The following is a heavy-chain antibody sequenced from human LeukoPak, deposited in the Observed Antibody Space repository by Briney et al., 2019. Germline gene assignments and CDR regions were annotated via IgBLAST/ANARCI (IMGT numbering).Heavy chain of an antibody. V-gene: IGHV4-34*01. Sequence: SETLSLTCAVYGGSFSGYYWSWIRQPPGKGLEWIGEINHSGSTNYNPSLKSRVTISVDTSKNQFSLKLSSVTAADTAVYYCARAEIITMVRGVIDYWGQGTLVTVSS. CDR1: GGSFSGYY. CDR3: ARAEIITMVRGVIDY. J-gene: IGHJ4*02. D-gene: IGHD3-10*01. CDR2: INHSGST.